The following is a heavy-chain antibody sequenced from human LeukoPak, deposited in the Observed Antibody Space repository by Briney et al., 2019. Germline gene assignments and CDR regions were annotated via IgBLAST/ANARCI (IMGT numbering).Heavy chain of an antibody. V-gene: IGHV3-15*01. CDR1: GFTFSNAW. J-gene: IGHJ4*02. D-gene: IGHD3-22*01. CDR2: IKSKTDGGTT. Sequence: PGGSLRLSCAASGFTFSNAWMSWVRQAPGKGLKWVGRIKSKTDGGTTDYAAPVKGRFTISRDDSKNTLYLQMNSLKTEDTAVYYCTTDYYDSSGFDYWGQGTLVTVSS. CDR3: TTDYYDSSGFDY.